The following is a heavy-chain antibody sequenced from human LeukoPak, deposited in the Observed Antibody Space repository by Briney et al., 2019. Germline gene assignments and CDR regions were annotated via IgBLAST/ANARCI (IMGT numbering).Heavy chain of an antibody. CDR3: AKTNWGYYFDY. CDR2: ISDSGVST. CDR1: RFTFSSYA. D-gene: IGHD7-27*01. J-gene: IGHJ4*02. Sequence: PGGSLRLSCAASRFTFSSYAMSWVRQAPGKGLECVSTISDSGVSTYFADSVKGRFTISRDNSKNTLYLQMNSLRAEDTVVYYCAKTNWGYYFDYWGQGILVTVSS. V-gene: IGHV3-23*01.